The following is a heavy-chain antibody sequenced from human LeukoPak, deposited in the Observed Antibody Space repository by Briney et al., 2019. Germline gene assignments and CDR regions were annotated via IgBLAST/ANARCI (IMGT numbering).Heavy chain of an antibody. J-gene: IGHJ4*02. CDR2: LYTGGTT. V-gene: IGHV3-53*01. CDR1: GFTVSTTY. Sequence: GGSLRLSCVASGFTVSTTYMNWVRQAPGKGLEWVSVLYTGGTTYYADSVKGRFTISRDNSKNTLYLQMNSLRAEDTAMYSCARDLSSGFYYFDYWGQGILVTVSS. CDR3: ARDLSSGFYYFDY. D-gene: IGHD3-22*01.